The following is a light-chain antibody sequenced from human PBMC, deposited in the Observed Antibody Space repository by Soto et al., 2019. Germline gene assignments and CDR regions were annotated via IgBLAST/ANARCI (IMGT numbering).Light chain of an antibody. CDR3: QQYVSSPLT. CDR1: QSVSSSS. V-gene: IGKV3-20*01. J-gene: IGKJ4*01. Sequence: EIVLTQSPGTLSSFPGVAATLSCRASQSVSSSSLAWYQQKPGQAPRLLIYDTSSRATGIPDRFSGSGSGTDFTLTISRLEPEDFAVYYCQQYVSSPLTFGGGTKVDI. CDR2: DTS.